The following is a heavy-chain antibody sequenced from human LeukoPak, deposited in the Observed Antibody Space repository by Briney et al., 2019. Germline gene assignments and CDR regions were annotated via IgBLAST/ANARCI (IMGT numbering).Heavy chain of an antibody. V-gene: IGHV4-39*01. Sequence: SETLSLTCTVSGGSISSSSSYWGWIRQPPGMGLEWIGSIYYTGNTYYNASLKSQVSISIDTSKNQFSLKLTSVTAADTAVYYCARQTGSGLFILPGGQGTLVTVSS. CDR3: ARQTGSGLFILP. J-gene: IGHJ4*02. D-gene: IGHD3/OR15-3a*01. CDR2: IYYTGNT. CDR1: GGSISSSSSY.